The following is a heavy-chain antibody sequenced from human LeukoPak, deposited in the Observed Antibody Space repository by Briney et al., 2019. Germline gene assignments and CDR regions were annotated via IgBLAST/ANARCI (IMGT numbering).Heavy chain of an antibody. D-gene: IGHD6-19*01. V-gene: IGHV4-59*01. CDR3: ARGRGWYNY. CDR2: IYYSGST. J-gene: IGHJ4*02. Sequence: PSETLSLTCTVSGGSISSYYWSWIRQPPGKGLEWIGYIYYSGSTNYNPSLKSRVTISVDTSKNQSSLKLTSVTAADTAVYYCARGRGWYNYWGQGTLVTVSS. CDR1: GGSISSYY.